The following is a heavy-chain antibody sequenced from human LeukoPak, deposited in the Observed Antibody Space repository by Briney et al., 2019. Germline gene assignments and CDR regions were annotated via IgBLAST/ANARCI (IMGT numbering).Heavy chain of an antibody. J-gene: IGHJ6*02. CDR1: GFTVSSNH. CDR2: IYSVGST. D-gene: IGHD1-14*01. CDR3: AKDHRPISYYYGMDV. V-gene: IGHV3-53*01. Sequence: GGSLRLSCAASGFTVSSNHMSWVRQAPGKGLEWVSVIYSVGSTYYADSVKGRFTISRDNSKNTLYLQMNSLRAEDTAVYYCAKDHRPISYYYGMDVWGQGTTVTVSS.